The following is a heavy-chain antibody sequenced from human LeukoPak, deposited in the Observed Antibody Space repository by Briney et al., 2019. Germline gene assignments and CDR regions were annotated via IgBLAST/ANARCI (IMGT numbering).Heavy chain of an antibody. CDR1: GFTFSSYW. CDR2: IKSDGSTT. D-gene: IGHD5-18*01. Sequence: GGSLRLSCAASGFTFSSYWMHWVRQAPGKGLVWVSRIKSDGSTTTYADSVKGRFTISRDNAKNTLYLQMNSLRAEDTAMYYCARVVDTHFDYWGQGTLVTVSS. CDR3: ARVVDTHFDY. V-gene: IGHV3-74*01. J-gene: IGHJ4*02.